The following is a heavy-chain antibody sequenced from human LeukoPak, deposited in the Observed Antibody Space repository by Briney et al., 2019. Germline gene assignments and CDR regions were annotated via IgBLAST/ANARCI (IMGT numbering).Heavy chain of an antibody. CDR1: GFTFSSYG. D-gene: IGHD3-3*01. J-gene: IGHJ4*02. V-gene: IGHV3-33*06. Sequence: GRSLRLSCAASGFTFSSYGMHWVRQAPGKGLEWVAVIWYDGSNKYYADSVKGRFTIPRDNSKNTLYLQMNSLRAEDTAVYYCAKDISSKLYYDFWSGYYDYWGQGTLVTVSS. CDR3: AKDISSKLYYDFWSGYYDY. CDR2: IWYDGSNK.